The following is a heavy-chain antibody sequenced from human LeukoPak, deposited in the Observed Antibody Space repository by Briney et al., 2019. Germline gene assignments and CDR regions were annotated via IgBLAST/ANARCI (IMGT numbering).Heavy chain of an antibody. CDR1: GFTFDDYG. CDR3: ARELVYHSWFDP. V-gene: IGHV3-20*04. CDR2: INWSGGST. D-gene: IGHD3-9*01. Sequence: GGSLRLSCAASGFTFDDYGMSWVRQAPGKGLEWVSGINWSGGSTGYTDSVKGRFTISRDNAKNTLYLQMNSLRAEDTAVYYCARELVYHSWFDPWGQGTLVTVSS. J-gene: IGHJ5*02.